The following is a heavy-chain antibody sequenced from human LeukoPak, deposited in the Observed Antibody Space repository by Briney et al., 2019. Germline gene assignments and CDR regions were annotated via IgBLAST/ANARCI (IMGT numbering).Heavy chain of an antibody. CDR1: GGSVSSINYY. Sequence: PSETLSLTCTVSGGSVSSINYYWSWIRQPPGKGLEWIGYVFHSGSTNYNPSLKSRVTISVDTSRSQFSLRLSAVTAADTAVYYCARDVQRWLDLQYYYHGMDVWGQGTTVTV. CDR2: VFHSGST. V-gene: IGHV4-61*01. J-gene: IGHJ6*02. D-gene: IGHD6-19*01. CDR3: ARDVQRWLDLQYYYHGMDV.